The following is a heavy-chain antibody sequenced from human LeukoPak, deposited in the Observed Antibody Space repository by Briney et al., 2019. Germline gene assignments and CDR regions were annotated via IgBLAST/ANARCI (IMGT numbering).Heavy chain of an antibody. V-gene: IGHV3-53*01. CDR3: AREGGPNWGFDY. D-gene: IGHD7-27*01. Sequence: GGSLRLSCAAPGFTVSSNYMSWVRQAPGEGLEWVSIIYSGGSTYYADSVKGRFTISRDNSKNTLFLQMNSLRAEDTAVYYCAREGGPNWGFDYWGQGTLVTVSS. CDR2: IYSGGST. J-gene: IGHJ4*02. CDR1: GFTVSSNY.